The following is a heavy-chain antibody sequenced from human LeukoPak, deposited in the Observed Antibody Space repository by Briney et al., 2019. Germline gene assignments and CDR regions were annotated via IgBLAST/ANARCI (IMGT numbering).Heavy chain of an antibody. CDR1: GYSISSGYY. J-gene: IGHJ4*02. Sequence: SETLSLTCTVSGYSISSGYYWGWIRQPPGKGLEWIGSIYHSGSTYYNPSLKSRVTISVDTSKNQFSLKLSSVTAADTAVYYCARGGTRQQLVLRYWGQGTLVTVSS. V-gene: IGHV4-38-2*02. D-gene: IGHD6-13*01. CDR2: IYHSGST. CDR3: ARGGTRQQLVLRY.